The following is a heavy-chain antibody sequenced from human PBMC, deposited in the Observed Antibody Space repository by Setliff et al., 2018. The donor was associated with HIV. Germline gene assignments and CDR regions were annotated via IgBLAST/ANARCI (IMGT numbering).Heavy chain of an antibody. D-gene: IGHD3-3*01. V-gene: IGHV4-59*01. J-gene: IGHJ5*02. CDR1: GGYMSGYY. CDR2: IYYSGST. Sequence: TSETLSLTCTVSGGYMSGYYWSWIRQPPGKGLEWIGYIYYSGSTNYNPSLKSRVTISVDTSKNQFSLKLSSVTAADTAVYYCARQLSNSLESWGQGSLVTSPQ. CDR3: ARQLSNSLES.